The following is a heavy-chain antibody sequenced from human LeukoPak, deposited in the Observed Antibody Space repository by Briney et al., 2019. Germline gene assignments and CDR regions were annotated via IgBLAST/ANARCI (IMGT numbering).Heavy chain of an antibody. V-gene: IGHV4-34*01. CDR1: GGSFSGYY. CDR3: ARAPNLPPGNWFDP. Sequence: SETLSLTXAVYGGSFSGYYWSWICQPPGKGLEWIGEINHSGSTNYNPSLKSRVTISVDTSKNQFSLKLSPVTAADTAVYYCARAPNLPPGNWFDPWGQGTLVTVSS. J-gene: IGHJ5*02. CDR2: INHSGST. D-gene: IGHD1-14*01.